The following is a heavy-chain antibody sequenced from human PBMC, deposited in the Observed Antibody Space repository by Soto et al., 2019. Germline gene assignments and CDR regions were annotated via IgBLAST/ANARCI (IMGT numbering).Heavy chain of an antibody. CDR2: IYYSGTTYYT. CDR3: AREPLT. J-gene: IGHJ4*02. V-gene: IGHV4-31*03. CDR1: GGSISSGGYY. Sequence: QVQLQESGPGLVKPSQTLSLTCTVSGGSISSGGYYWSWIRQHPGKGLEWIGYIYYSGTTYYTYYIPSLKSRVTISVDTSKTQFSLKLSSVTAEDTAVYYCAREPLTWGQGTLVTVSS.